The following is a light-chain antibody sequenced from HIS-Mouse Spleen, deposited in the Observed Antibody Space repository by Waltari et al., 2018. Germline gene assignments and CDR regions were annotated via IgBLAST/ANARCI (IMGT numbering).Light chain of an antibody. Sequence: SYVLTQPPSVSVAPGKTARITCGGNNIGSESVHWYQQKPGQAPVLGVYEDSDRPSGVPGRFSGANSGNTATLTISRVEAGDEADYYCQVWDSSSDHVVFGGGTKLTVL. CDR2: EDS. V-gene: IGLV3-21*03. CDR3: QVWDSSSDHVV. CDR1: NIGSES. J-gene: IGLJ2*01.